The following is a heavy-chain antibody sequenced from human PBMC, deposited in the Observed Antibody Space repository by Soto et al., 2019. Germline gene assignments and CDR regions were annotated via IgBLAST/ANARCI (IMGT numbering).Heavy chain of an antibody. J-gene: IGHJ6*02. CDR1: GFTFSSYG. Sequence: GGSLRLSCAASGFTFSSYGMHWVRQAPGKGLERVAVISYDGSNKYYADSVKGRFTISRDNSKNTLYLQMNSLRAEDTAVYYCAKDDTYSGSSDSNYGMDVWGQGTTVTVSS. CDR3: AKDDTYSGSSDSNYGMDV. V-gene: IGHV3-30*18. CDR2: ISYDGSNK. D-gene: IGHD1-26*01.